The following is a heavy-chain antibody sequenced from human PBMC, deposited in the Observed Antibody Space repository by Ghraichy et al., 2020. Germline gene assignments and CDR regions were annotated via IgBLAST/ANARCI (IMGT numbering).Heavy chain of an antibody. CDR3: ASGSTVVRFYYYDGMDV. Sequence: GGSLRLSCVGSGFTFSGYSMNWVRQSPGKGLEWVAYITSSGRFISYADSVKGRFTISRDNAQNSLSLQMNSLRDEDTALYFCASGSTVVRFYYYDGMDVWGQGATVTVSS. J-gene: IGHJ6*02. CDR1: GFTFSGYS. V-gene: IGHV3-48*02. CDR2: ITSSGRFI. D-gene: IGHD4-23*01.